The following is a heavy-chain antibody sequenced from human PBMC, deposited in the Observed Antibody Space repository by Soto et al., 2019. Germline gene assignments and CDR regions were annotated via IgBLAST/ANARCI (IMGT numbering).Heavy chain of an antibody. CDR2: IYYLGST. Sequence: SETLSLTCSVSGGSMSEYFWNWIRQSPGKGLEWIGYIYYLGSTDYNPSLKSRVTISVDTSKRQFSLRLTSVTAADTAVYYCARDGYDGSGSPYPAYWGPGTQVTVSS. CDR1: GGSMSEYF. V-gene: IGHV4-59*01. J-gene: IGHJ4*02. CDR3: ARDGYDGSGSPYPAY. D-gene: IGHD3-10*01.